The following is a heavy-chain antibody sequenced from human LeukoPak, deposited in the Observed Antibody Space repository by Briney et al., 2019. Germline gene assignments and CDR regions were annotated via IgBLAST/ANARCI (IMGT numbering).Heavy chain of an antibody. D-gene: IGHD3-9*01. J-gene: IGHJ4*02. Sequence: GGSLRLSCAASGFTFSSYAMSWVRQAPGKGLEWVSAISGSGGSTYYADSVKGRFTISRDNSKNTLYLQMNSLRAEDTAVYYCAKWPRFHYDILTGYLLFDYWGQGTLVTVSS. CDR1: GFTFSSYA. CDR3: AKWPRFHYDILTGYLLFDY. V-gene: IGHV3-23*01. CDR2: ISGSGGST.